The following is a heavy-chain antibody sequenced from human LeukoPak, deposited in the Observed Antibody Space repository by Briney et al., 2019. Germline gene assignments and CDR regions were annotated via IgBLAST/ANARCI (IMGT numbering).Heavy chain of an antibody. Sequence: GGSLRLLCAASGFTFRKSGMHWVRQAPGKGREWVAFIRYDGDNYYQDSVKGRFTIARDTSKDTLYLQMNSLRDVHPAVYYCAKGRGNCTGPTCSNYFFYYIDARRIGTMLTVPS. CDR2: IRYDGDN. CDR1: GFTFRKSG. V-gene: IGHV3-30*02. D-gene: IGHD2-8*02. CDR3: AKGRGNCTGPTCSNYFFYYIDA. J-gene: IGHJ6*03.